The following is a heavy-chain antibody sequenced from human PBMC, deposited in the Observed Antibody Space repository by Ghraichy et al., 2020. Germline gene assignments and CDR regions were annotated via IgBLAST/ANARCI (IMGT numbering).Heavy chain of an antibody. CDR1: GGSISSSSYY. CDR3: ARGSSSWDNWFDP. D-gene: IGHD6-13*01. J-gene: IGHJ5*02. Sequence: SETLSLTCTVSGGSISSSSYYWGWIRQPPGKGLEWIGSIYYSGSTYYNPSLKSRVTISVDTSKNQFSLKLSSVTAADTAVYYCARGSSSWDNWFDPWGQGTLVTVSS. V-gene: IGHV4-39*01. CDR2: IYYSGST.